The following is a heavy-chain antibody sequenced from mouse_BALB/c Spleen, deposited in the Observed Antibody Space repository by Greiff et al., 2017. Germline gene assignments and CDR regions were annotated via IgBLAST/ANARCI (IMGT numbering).Heavy chain of an antibody. V-gene: IGHV1S22*01. J-gene: IGHJ1*01. Sequence: LQQPGSELVRPGASVKLSCKASGYTFTSYWMHWVKQRPGQGLEWIGNIYPGSGSTNYDEKFKSKATLTVDTSSSTAYMQLSSLTSEDSAVYYCTRLLRHWYFDVWGAGTTVTVSS. CDR3: TRLLRHWYFDV. CDR1: GYTFTSYW. D-gene: IGHD1-2*01. CDR2: IYPGSGST.